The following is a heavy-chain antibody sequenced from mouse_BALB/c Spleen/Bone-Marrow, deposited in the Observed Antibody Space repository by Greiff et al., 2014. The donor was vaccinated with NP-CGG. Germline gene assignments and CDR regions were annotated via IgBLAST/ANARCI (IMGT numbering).Heavy chain of an antibody. Sequence: EVQLQQSGTDLVKPGASVKLSCTASGFNIKDTYMHWVRQRPEQGLDWIGRIDPASGNIQYDPKFQGRAAITADTSSNTAYLQLSSLTSEDTAVYYCASLTGTFDYWGQGPPLTVSP. CDR1: GFNIKDTY. CDR3: ASLTGTFDY. CDR2: IDPASGNI. V-gene: IGHV14-3*02. D-gene: IGHD4-1*01. J-gene: IGHJ2*01.